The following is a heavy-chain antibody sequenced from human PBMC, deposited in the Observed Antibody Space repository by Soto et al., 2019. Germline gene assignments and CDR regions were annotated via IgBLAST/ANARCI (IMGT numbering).Heavy chain of an antibody. J-gene: IGHJ4*02. CDR1: GYTFYSYD. CDR3: ARARATVTTERASGY. V-gene: IGHV1-18*01. Sequence: GASVKVSCKTSGYTFYSYDITWVRQAPGQGLEWMGTTSVYNGDSNVAQNLQGRVTMTIDKSTATAYMDLKNLTSDDTAVYYCARARATVTTERASGYWGQGTLVTVSS. D-gene: IGHD4-17*01. CDR2: TSVYNGDS.